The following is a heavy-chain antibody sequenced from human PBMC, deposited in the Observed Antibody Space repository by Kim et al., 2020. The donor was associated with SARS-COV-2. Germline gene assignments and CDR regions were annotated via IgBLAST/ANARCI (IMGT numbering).Heavy chain of an antibody. Sequence: GESLKISCKGSGYSFTSYWIGWVRQMPGKGLEWMGIIYPGDSDTRYSPSFQGQVTISADKSISTAYLQWSSLKASDTAMYYCARQGYYGSGSYLRSYYYYGMDVWGQGTTVTVSS. CDR2: IYPGDSDT. CDR3: ARQGYYGSGSYLRSYYYYGMDV. CDR1: GYSFTSYW. D-gene: IGHD3-10*01. J-gene: IGHJ6*02. V-gene: IGHV5-51*01.